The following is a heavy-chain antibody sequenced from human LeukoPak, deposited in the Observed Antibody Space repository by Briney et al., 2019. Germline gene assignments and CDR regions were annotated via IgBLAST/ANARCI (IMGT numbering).Heavy chain of an antibody. CDR3: ANLLGYHSDY. D-gene: IGHD2-15*01. J-gene: IGHJ4*02. CDR1: GGSLSSSSYY. Sequence: SETLSLTCTDSGGSLSSSSYYWGWIRQPPGTGLEWIGSIYYSGSTYYNPSLKSRVTISVDTSKNQFSLKLSSVTAADTAVYYCANLLGYHSDYWGQGTLVTVSS. V-gene: IGHV4-39*01. CDR2: IYYSGST.